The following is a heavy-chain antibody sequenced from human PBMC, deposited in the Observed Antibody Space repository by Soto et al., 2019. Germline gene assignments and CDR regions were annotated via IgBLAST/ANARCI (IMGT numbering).Heavy chain of an antibody. CDR1: GYTFTGYY. CDR2: INPNSGGT. Sequence: ASVKVSCKASGYTFTGYYMHWVRQAPGQGLEWMGWINPNSGGTNYAQKFQGWVTMTRDTSISTAYMELSRLRSDDTAVYYCARSPVSIAEGYYYYGMDVWGQGTTVTVSS. D-gene: IGHD6-6*01. CDR3: ARSPVSIAEGYYYYGMDV. V-gene: IGHV1-2*04. J-gene: IGHJ6*02.